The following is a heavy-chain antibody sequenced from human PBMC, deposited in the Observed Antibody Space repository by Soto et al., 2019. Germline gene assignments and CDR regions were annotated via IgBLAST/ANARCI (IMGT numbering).Heavy chain of an antibody. CDR2: INAGNGNT. CDR3: ARAVAVPADFDY. D-gene: IGHD6-19*01. Sequence: ASVKVSCKASGYTFTGYARHWVRQAPGQRPEWMGWINAGNGNTKYSQKFQGRVTITRDTCASTAYMELSSLRSEDTAVYYCARAVAVPADFDYWGQGTLVTVSS. V-gene: IGHV1-3*01. J-gene: IGHJ4*02. CDR1: GYTFTGYA.